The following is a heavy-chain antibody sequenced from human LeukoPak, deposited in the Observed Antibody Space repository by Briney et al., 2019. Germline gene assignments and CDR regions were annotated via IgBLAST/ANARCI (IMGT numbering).Heavy chain of an antibody. CDR3: AKDNRGYFDF. J-gene: IGHJ4*02. CDR1: GFTFYSYG. Sequence: GGSLRLSCAASGFTFYSYGMHWVRQAPGKGLEWVALISYNGRNNYYADSVKGRFTISRDNSKNTLYLQVSSLRTEDTAVYFCAKDNRGYFDFWGQGALVTVSS. D-gene: IGHD3-16*01. V-gene: IGHV3-30*18. CDR2: ISYNGRNN.